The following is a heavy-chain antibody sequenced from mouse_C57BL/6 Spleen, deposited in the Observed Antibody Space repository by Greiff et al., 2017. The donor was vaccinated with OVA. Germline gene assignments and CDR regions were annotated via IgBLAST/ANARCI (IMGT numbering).Heavy chain of an antibody. CDR3: AREGWTGGDYFDY. CDR1: GYTFTDYY. D-gene: IGHD3-3*01. CDR2: IYPGSGNT. Sequence: VQLVESGAELVRPGASVKLSCKASGYTFTDYYINWVKQRPGQGLEWIARIYPGSGNTYYNEKFKGKATLTAEKSSSTAYMQLSSLTSEDSAVYFCAREGWTGGDYFDYWGQGTTLTVSS. J-gene: IGHJ2*01. V-gene: IGHV1-76*01.